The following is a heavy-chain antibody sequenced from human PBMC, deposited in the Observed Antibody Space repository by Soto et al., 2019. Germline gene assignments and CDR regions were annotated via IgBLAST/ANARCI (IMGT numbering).Heavy chain of an antibody. D-gene: IGHD4-17*01. CDR3: ARAVTVVWLDP. CDR1: GGSINDYY. Sequence: PSETLSLTCTVSGGSINDYYWSWIRQPPGRGLEWIGYIYNGGTTNYNPSLKSRVTISVDTSKNQFSLKLTSVTAADTAVYYCARAVTVVWLDPWGQGTLVTVSS. J-gene: IGHJ5*02. CDR2: IYNGGTT. V-gene: IGHV4-59*08.